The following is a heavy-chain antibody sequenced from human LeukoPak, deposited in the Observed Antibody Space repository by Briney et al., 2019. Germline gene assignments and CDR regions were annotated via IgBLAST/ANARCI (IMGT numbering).Heavy chain of an antibody. V-gene: IGHV1-18*01. CDR2: ISAYNGNT. D-gene: IGHD3-10*01. J-gene: IGHJ1*01. CDR3: ARDRAYYGSGSPKYCQH. CDR1: GYTFTSYG. Sequence: ASVKVSCKASGYTFTSYGIRWVRQAPRQGLEWMGWISAYNGNTNYAQKLKGRVTMTTDASTSTAYMELRSLRSDDTAVYYCARDRAYYGSGSPKYCQHWGQGTLVTVSS.